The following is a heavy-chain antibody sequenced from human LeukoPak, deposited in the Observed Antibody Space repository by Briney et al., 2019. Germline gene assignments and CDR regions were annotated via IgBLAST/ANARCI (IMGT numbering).Heavy chain of an antibody. J-gene: IGHJ5*02. D-gene: IGHD6-13*01. CDR3: VRDGYSSSWYWFDP. Sequence: AGTLSLTCTVSGYSISSGYYWGWIRQPPGKGLEWIGSIYHSGSTYYNPSLKSRVTISVDTSKNQFSLRLSSVTAADTAVYYCVRDGYSSSWYWFDPWGQGTLVTVSS. CDR1: GYSISSGYY. CDR2: IYHSGST. V-gene: IGHV4-38-2*02.